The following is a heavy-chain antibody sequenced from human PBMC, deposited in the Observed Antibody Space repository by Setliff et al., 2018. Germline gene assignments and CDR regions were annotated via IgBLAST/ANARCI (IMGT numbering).Heavy chain of an antibody. V-gene: IGHV1-69*13. CDR3: ARVQWEIAVKFHYNRMDV. J-gene: IGHJ6*04. D-gene: IGHD1-26*01. CDR2: IIPMFRTP. CDR1: GGTFSNFA. Sequence: GASVKVSCKTSGGTFSNFAISWVRQAPGQGFEWLGGIIPMFRTPEYAQKFQGRVTISADESRTVVYMELSSLRFDDTAVYYCARVQWEIAVKFHYNRMDVWGEGTQVTVSS.